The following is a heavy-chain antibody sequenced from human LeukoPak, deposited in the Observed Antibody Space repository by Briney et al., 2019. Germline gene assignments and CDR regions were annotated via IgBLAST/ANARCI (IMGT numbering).Heavy chain of an antibody. V-gene: IGHV4-39*02. CDR1: GGSISSSSYY. J-gene: IGHJ4*02. D-gene: IGHD3-22*01. Sequence: SSETLSLTCSVSGGSISSSSYYWGWIRQAPGKGLEWIGSIYYSGSTYYNPSLKSRVNISVDTSKNQFSLKLSSVTAADTAVYYCAREDSWDYYDSRGLPHYWGQGTLVTVSS. CDR3: AREDSWDYYDSRGLPHY. CDR2: IYYSGST.